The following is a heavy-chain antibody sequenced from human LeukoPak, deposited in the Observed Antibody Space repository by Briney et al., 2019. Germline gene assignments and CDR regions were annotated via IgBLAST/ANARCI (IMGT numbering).Heavy chain of an antibody. V-gene: IGHV3-66*01. D-gene: IGHD4-17*01. CDR1: GLTVTNNY. CDR3: TCGDYPLTY. CDR2: IYSNGDT. Sequence: QPGGSLRLSCAASGLTVTNNYWNWVRQPPGKGPEWISLIYSNGDTRYADSVKGRFTFSRDNFKNTLYLQMNSLRAEDTAVYYCTCGDYPLTYWGQGTLVSVSS. J-gene: IGHJ4*02.